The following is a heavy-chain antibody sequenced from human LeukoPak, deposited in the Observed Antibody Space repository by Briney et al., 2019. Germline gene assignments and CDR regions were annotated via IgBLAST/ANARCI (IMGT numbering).Heavy chain of an antibody. Sequence: PGRSLILSCTASGFTFGDYAMSWFRQAPGKGLEWVGFIRSKAYGGTTEYAASVKGIFTISRDDSKSIAYLQMNSLKTEDTAVYYCTRPYSSSWLAFDYWGQGTLVTVSS. J-gene: IGHJ4*02. CDR3: TRPYSSSWLAFDY. CDR1: GFTFGDYA. V-gene: IGHV3-49*03. CDR2: IRSKAYGGTT. D-gene: IGHD6-13*01.